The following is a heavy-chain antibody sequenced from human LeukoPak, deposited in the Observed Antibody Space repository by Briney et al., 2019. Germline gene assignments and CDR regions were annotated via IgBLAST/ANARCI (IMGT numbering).Heavy chain of an antibody. J-gene: IGHJ3*02. D-gene: IGHD2-21*01. CDR1: GFTVSSNY. CDR2: IYSGDST. Sequence: GGSLRLSCAASGFTVSSNYMSWVRQAPGKGLEWVSVIYSGDSTFYADSVKGRFTISRDNSKNTLYLQMNSLRAEDTAVYYCAIALCDAFDISGQGTMVTVSS. CDR3: AIALCDAFDI. V-gene: IGHV3-53*01.